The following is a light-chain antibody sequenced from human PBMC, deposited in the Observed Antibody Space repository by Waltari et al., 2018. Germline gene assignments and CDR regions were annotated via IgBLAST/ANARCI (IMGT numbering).Light chain of an antibody. CDR1: ATDIAVYNY. V-gene: IGLV2-14*03. Sequence: HSALTQPASVSGPPAQSITFPCTGTATDIAVYNYFSCYQQHPGKAPNLIIFDVSSRPSGISYRLSASKFSTTASLTISGLQPDDEADYYCCSFTSSSTWVFGGGTKLTVL. J-gene: IGLJ3*02. CDR2: DVS. CDR3: CSFTSSSTWV.